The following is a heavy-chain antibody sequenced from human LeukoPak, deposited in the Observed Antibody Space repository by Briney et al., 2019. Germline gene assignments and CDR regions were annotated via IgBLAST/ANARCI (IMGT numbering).Heavy chain of an antibody. CDR2: IYYSGST. D-gene: IGHD6-19*01. CDR3: ARGAAVAGPFDFDY. V-gene: IGHV4-30-4*08. Sequence: PSQTLSLTCTVSGGSISSGDYYWSWIRQPPGKGLEWIGYIYYSGSTNYNPSLKSRVTISVDTSKTQFSLKLSSVTAADTAVYYCARGAAVAGPFDFDYWGQGTLVTVSS. CDR1: GGSISSGDYY. J-gene: IGHJ4*02.